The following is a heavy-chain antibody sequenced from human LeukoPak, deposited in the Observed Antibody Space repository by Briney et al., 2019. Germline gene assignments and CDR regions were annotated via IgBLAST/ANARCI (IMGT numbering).Heavy chain of an antibody. CDR1: GYTFTGYY. J-gene: IGHJ6*02. V-gene: IGHV1-2*04. Sequence: ASVKVSCKASGYTFTGYYMHWVRQAPGQGLEWMGWINPSSGGTNYAQKFQGWVTMTRDTSISTAYMELSRLRSDDTAVYYCARAAGVPAAMQDYYYGMDVWGQGTTVTVSS. D-gene: IGHD2-2*01. CDR2: INPSSGGT. CDR3: ARAAGVPAAMQDYYYGMDV.